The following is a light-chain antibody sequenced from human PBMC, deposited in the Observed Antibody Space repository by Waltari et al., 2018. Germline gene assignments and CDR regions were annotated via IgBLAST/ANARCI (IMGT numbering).Light chain of an antibody. J-gene: IGKJ1*01. CDR2: GAS. Sequence: EIVLTQSPATVSLSPGESATLSCRASQRVSGALAWYQQKPGQAPRLVIYGASSRASGIPERFSGSGFGTDFSLTISRLEPEDFAVYYCQMYVKLPVTFGQGTKVEIK. V-gene: IGKV3-20*01. CDR1: QRVSGA. CDR3: QMYVKLPVT.